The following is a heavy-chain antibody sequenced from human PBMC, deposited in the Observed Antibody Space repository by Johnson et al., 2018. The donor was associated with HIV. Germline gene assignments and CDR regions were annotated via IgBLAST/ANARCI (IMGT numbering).Heavy chain of an antibody. Sequence: EVQLVESGGGVVRPGGSLRLSCAASGFMFADYDMSWVRQVPGKGLEWVSGINWNGGSKGYADSAKGRFTISRENARNSLYLQMNRLRADDTALYYCARDFVAFGEFTAFDIWGQGTRVTVSS. D-gene: IGHD3-10*01. CDR2: INWNGGSK. J-gene: IGHJ3*02. V-gene: IGHV3-20*04. CDR3: ARDFVAFGEFTAFDI. CDR1: GFMFADYD.